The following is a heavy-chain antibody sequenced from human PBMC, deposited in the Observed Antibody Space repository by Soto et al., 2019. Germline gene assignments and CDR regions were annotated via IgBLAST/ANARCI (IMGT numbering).Heavy chain of an antibody. D-gene: IGHD6-6*01. V-gene: IGHV3-30*18. Sequence: QVQLVESGGGVVQPGRSLRLSCAASGFTFSSYGMHWVRQAPGKGLEWVAVISYDGSNKYYADSVKGRFTISRDNSKNTLYLQMNSLRAEDTAVYYCAKDRWDSSSPPYNWFDPWGQGTLVTVSS. CDR2: ISYDGSNK. J-gene: IGHJ5*02. CDR3: AKDRWDSSSPPYNWFDP. CDR1: GFTFSSYG.